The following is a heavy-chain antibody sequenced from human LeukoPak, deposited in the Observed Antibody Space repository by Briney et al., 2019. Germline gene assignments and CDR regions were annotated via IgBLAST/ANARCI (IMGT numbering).Heavy chain of an antibody. J-gene: IGHJ4*02. Sequence: GGSLRLSCSASGFTYSTYAMQWVRQAPGKGLEYVSGINSNGGSTHYADSVKGRFTISRDNSKNTLFLQMSSLRAEDTAVYYCVKCRDGYHVLDYWGQGSLVTVSS. D-gene: IGHD5-24*01. CDR1: GFTYSTYA. CDR3: VKCRDGYHVLDY. CDR2: INSNGGST. V-gene: IGHV3-64D*06.